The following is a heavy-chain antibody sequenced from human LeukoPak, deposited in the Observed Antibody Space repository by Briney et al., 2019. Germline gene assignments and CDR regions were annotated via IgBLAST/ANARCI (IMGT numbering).Heavy chain of an antibody. J-gene: IGHJ3*02. Sequence: GGSLRLSCAASGFTFSSYWMSWVRQAPGKGLEWVSAIDGSGDSTYYADSVKGRFTISRDNSKNTLYLQMNSLRAEDTAVYYCAKEERWFGELSYAFDIWGQGTMVTVSS. CDR3: AKEERWFGELSYAFDI. CDR1: GFTFSSYW. CDR2: IDGSGDST. V-gene: IGHV3-23*01. D-gene: IGHD3-10*01.